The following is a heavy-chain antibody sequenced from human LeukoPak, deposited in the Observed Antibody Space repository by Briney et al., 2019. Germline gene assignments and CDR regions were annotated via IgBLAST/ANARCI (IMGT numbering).Heavy chain of an antibody. CDR1: GFTLSNFA. CDR2: ISTNGSRT. D-gene: IGHD5-12*01. Sequence: GGSLRLSCTASGFTLSNFAMHWVRQSPDKGLQYVSAISTNGSRTFYADSVKGRFIISRDNSKNTLFLQMGSLRGEDTAVYYCARDSFYTGYDRGFGYWGQGTLVTVSS. V-gene: IGHV3-64*02. CDR3: ARDSFYTGYDRGFGY. J-gene: IGHJ4*02.